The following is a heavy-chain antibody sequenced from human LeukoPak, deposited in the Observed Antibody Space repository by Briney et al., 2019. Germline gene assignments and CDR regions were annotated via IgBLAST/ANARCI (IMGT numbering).Heavy chain of an antibody. CDR1: GGSFSGYY. D-gene: IGHD6-6*01. CDR3: ARDSARDGLQYSSSPFDY. CDR2: INHSGST. Sequence: SETLSLTCAVYGGSFSGYYWSWIRQPPGKGLEWIGEINHSGSTNYNPSLKSRVTISVDTSKNQFSLKLSSVTAADTAVYYCARDSARDGLQYSSSPFDYWGQGTLVTVSS. J-gene: IGHJ4*02. V-gene: IGHV4-34*01.